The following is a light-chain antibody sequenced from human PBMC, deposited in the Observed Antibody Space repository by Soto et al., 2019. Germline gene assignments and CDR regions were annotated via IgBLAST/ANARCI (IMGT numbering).Light chain of an antibody. Sequence: DIQLTQSPSSLSASVGDRVTITCQASQDISNHLNWYQQKPGKAPNLLIYDASDLETGVLSRFRGGGSGTFFSFTINSLQPEDIATYYCQKHDGVPLFGPGTKVEIK. CDR1: QDISNH. CDR3: QKHDGVPL. CDR2: DAS. J-gene: IGKJ3*01. V-gene: IGKV1-33*01.